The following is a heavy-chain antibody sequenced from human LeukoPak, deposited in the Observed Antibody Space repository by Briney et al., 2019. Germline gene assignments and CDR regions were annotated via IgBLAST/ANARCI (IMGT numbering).Heavy chain of an antibody. CDR1: GYIFTSYW. J-gene: IGHJ3*02. CDR3: AKLTTVVTPRAFDI. CDR2: IFPGDSDT. Sequence: GEPLKISCQGSGYIFTSYWIAWVRQMPGKGLEWMGIIFPGDSDTRYSPSSQGHVTISADKSTNTAYLQWSSLKASDTAMYYCAKLTTVVTPRAFDIWGLGTLVTVSS. D-gene: IGHD4-23*01. V-gene: IGHV5-51*01.